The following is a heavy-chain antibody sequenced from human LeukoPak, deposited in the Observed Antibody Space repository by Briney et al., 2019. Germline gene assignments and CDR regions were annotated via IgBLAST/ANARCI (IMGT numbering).Heavy chain of an antibody. D-gene: IGHD3-22*01. CDR2: FDPEDGET. J-gene: IGHJ4*02. CDR3: AINYYDSSGYFLGHHYYFDY. CDR1: GYTLTELS. V-gene: IGHV1-24*01. Sequence: ASVKVSCKVSGYTLTELSMHWVRQAPGKGLEWMGGFDPEDGETIYAQKFQGRVTMTEDTSTDTAYMELSSLRSEDTAVYYCAINYYDSSGYFLGHHYYFDYWGQGTLVTVSS.